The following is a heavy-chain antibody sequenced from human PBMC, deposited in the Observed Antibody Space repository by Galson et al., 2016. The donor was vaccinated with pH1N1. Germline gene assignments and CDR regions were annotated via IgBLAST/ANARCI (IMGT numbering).Heavy chain of an antibody. CDR1: GFSLSTSGVG. CDR2: IYWNDDK. D-gene: IGHD1-1*01. Sequence: PALVKPTQTLTLTCTFSGFSLSTSGVGVGWIRQPPGKALEWLALIYWNDDKRYSPSLKSRLTITKDTSKNQVVLTMTDMDPVDAATYYCAHSTFVDDVGWFDPWGEGTLVTVAS. V-gene: IGHV2-5*01. J-gene: IGHJ5*02. CDR3: AHSTFVDDVGWFDP.